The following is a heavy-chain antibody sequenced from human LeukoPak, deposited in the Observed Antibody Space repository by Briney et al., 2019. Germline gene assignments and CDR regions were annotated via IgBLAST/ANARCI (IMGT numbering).Heavy chain of an antibody. D-gene: IGHD5-18*01. CDR3: ARCGYSYGYFL. J-gene: IGHJ4*02. CDR2: IYSGVTT. CDR1: GFTVSSNY. Sequence: PGGSLRLSCAASGFTVSSNYMSWVRQAPGKGLEWVSVIYSGVTTYYADSVKGRFTISRDNSKNTLYLQMNSLRAEDTALYYCARCGYSYGYFLWGQGTLVTVSS. V-gene: IGHV3-66*01.